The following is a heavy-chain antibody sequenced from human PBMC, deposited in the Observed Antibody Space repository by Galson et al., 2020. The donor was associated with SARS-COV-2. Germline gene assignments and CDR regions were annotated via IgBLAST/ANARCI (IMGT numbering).Heavy chain of an antibody. V-gene: IGHV3-21*01. CDR2: ISSSSSYI. CDR1: GFTFSSYS. Sequence: RLSCAASGFTFSSYSMNWVRQAPGKGLEWVSSISSSSSYIYYADSVKGRFTISRDNAKNSLYLQMNSLRAEDTAVYYCARDVILTGYYPYFDYWGQGTLVTVSS. CDR3: ARDVILTGYYPYFDY. D-gene: IGHD3-9*01. J-gene: IGHJ4*02.